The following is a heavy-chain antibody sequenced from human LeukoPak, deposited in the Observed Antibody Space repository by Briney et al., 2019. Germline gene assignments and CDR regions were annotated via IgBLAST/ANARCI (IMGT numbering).Heavy chain of an antibody. CDR1: GYTFTGYY. V-gene: IGHV1-2*02. D-gene: IGHD2-21*02. J-gene: IGHJ4*02. CDR2: INPNSGGT. Sequence: ASVKVSCKASGYTFTGYYMHWVRQAPGQGLEWMGWINPNSGGTNYAQKFQGRVTMTRDTSISTAYMELSRLRSDDTAVYYCARAYCGGDCYPSPNYFDYWGQGTLVTVSS. CDR3: ARAYCGGDCYPSPNYFDY.